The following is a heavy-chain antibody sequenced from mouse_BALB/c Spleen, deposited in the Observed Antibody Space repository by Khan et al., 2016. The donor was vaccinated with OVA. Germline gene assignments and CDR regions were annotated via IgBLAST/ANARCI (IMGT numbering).Heavy chain of an antibody. CDR1: GYSFTGYN. CDR3: ARVHGYYYPMDF. Sequence: VQLKESGPELEKPGTSVKISCKASGYSFTGYNMNWVKQSNGKNLEWIGNIDPYYGTTSYNQKFKGKATLTVDTSSSTAYMQLKSLTSDDSAIYYCARVHGYYYPMDFWDQGTSVTVSS. V-gene: IGHV1-39*01. J-gene: IGHJ4*01. D-gene: IGHD1-1*01. CDR2: IDPYYGTT.